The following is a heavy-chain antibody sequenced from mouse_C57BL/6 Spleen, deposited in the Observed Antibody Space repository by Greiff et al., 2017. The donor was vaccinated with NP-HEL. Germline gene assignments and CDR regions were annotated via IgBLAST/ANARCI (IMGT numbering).Heavy chain of an antibody. Sequence: QVQLQQPGAELVMPGASVKLSCKASGYTFTSYWMHWVKQRPGQGLEWIGEIDPSDSYTNYNQKFKGKSTLTVDKSSSTAYMQLSSLTSDDSAVYYCARFYSNSLAMDYWGQGTSVTVSS. CDR2: IDPSDSYT. J-gene: IGHJ4*01. CDR3: ARFYSNSLAMDY. V-gene: IGHV1-69*01. D-gene: IGHD2-5*01. CDR1: GYTFTSYW.